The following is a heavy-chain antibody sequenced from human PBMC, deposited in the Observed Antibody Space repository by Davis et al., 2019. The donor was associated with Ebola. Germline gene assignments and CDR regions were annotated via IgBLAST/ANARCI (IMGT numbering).Heavy chain of an antibody. CDR2: TYYRSKWYN. CDR1: GDSVSSNSAA. CDR3: ARDQRMIVVDGYYYGMDV. J-gene: IGHJ6*02. Sequence: HSQTLSLTCAISGDSVSSNSAAWNWIRQSPSRGLEWLGRTYYRSKWYNDYAVSVKSRITINPDTSKNQFSLQLNSVTPEDTAVYYCARDQRMIVVDGYYYGMDVWGQGTTVTVSS. V-gene: IGHV6-1*01. D-gene: IGHD3-22*01.